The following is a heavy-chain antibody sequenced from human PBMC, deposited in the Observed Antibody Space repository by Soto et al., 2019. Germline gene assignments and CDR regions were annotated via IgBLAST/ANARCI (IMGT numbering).Heavy chain of an antibody. CDR1: GGSFSGYY. CDR3: ARGPGFTMVRENWFDP. D-gene: IGHD3-10*01. V-gene: IGHV4-34*01. J-gene: IGHJ5*02. CDR2: INHSGST. Sequence: SETLSLTCAVYGGSFSGYYWSWIRQPPGKGLEWIGEINHSGSTNYNPSLKSRVTISVDTSKNQFSLKLSSVTAADTAVYYCARGPGFTMVRENWFDPWGQGTLVTVSS.